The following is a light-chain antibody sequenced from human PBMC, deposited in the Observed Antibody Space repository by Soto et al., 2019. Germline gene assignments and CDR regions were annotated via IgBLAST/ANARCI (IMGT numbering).Light chain of an antibody. Sequence: SMLTQPASGSGSPGRSISISCTGTSSDVGSYNLVSWYQQHPGKAPKLMIYEGSKRPSGVSNRFSGSKSGNTASLTISGLQAEDEADYYCCSYAGSSTSYVFGPGTKVTVL. CDR2: EGS. V-gene: IGLV2-23*01. CDR3: CSYAGSSTSYV. CDR1: SSDVGSYNL. J-gene: IGLJ1*01.